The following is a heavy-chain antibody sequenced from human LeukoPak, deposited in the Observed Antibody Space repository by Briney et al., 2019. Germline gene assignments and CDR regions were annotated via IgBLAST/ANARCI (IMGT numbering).Heavy chain of an antibody. CDR2: INSDGSST. Sequence: GGSLRLSCAASGFTFSSYWMHWVRQAPGKGLVWVSRINSDGSSTSYADSVKGRFTISRDNAKNTLYLQMNSLRAEDTAVYYCAKASGGIGELFYWGQGTLVTVSS. J-gene: IGHJ4*02. CDR3: AKASGGIGELFY. D-gene: IGHD3-10*01. V-gene: IGHV3-74*01. CDR1: GFTFSSYW.